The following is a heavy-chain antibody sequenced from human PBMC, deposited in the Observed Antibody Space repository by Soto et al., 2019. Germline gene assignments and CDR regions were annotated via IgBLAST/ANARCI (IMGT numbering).Heavy chain of an antibody. V-gene: IGHV1-69*02. Sequence: QVQLVQSGTEVKKPGSSVKVSCKASGGTFRNYPINWVRQAPGQGLEWMGSIFPLTDIPDYAQNFQARLTISPDKSTSTANMELSSLTSDDTAMYFCARGPLVVLNYFESWGQGTLVTVSS. J-gene: IGHJ4*02. CDR2: IFPLTDIP. CDR1: GGTFRNYP. CDR3: ARGPLVVLNYFES.